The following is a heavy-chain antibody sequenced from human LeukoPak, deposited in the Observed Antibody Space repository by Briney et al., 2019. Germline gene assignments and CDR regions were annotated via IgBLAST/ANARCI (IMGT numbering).Heavy chain of an antibody. J-gene: IGHJ4*02. D-gene: IGHD2-21*01. CDR2: ISWNSATI. Sequence: GRSLRLSCAASGFIFDDYGMHWVRQVPGKGLEWVSGISWNSATIAYADSVKGRFTISRDNAKNSLNLQMNSLTVEARALYYCVRDKCRGNCYEFDFWGQGTLVTVSS. CDR3: VRDKCRGNCYEFDF. V-gene: IGHV3-9*01. CDR1: GFIFDDYG.